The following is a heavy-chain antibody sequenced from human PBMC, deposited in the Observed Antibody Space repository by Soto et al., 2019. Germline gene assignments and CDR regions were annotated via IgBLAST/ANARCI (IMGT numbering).Heavy chain of an antibody. D-gene: IGHD2-2*01. V-gene: IGHV1-18*01. CDR3: ARDRGFIYCSSTSCYASYYYYMDV. CDR1: GYTFTSYG. J-gene: IGHJ6*03. CDR2: ISAYNGNT. Sequence: ASVKVSCKASGYTFTSYGIIWVRQAPGQGLEWMGWISAYNGNTNYAQKLQGRVTMTTDTSTSTAYMELRSLRSDDTAVYYCARDRGFIYCSSTSCYASYYYYMDVWGKGTTVTVSS.